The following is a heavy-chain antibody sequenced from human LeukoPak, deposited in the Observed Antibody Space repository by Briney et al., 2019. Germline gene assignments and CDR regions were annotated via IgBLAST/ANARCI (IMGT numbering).Heavy chain of an antibody. CDR3: ATIKRGNIFGYFDF. CDR2: MLDTVTT. J-gene: IGHJ4*01. D-gene: IGHD5-18*01. Sequence: SETLSLTCAVSGASMNAHYWSWIRQPPGKGLEWIGYMLDTVTTKDNPSLKSRFTLSADTSKNQFSLRLTSVTAADTAVYYCATIKRGNIFGYFDFWGHGIPVTVSS. V-gene: IGHV4-59*11. CDR1: GASMNAHY.